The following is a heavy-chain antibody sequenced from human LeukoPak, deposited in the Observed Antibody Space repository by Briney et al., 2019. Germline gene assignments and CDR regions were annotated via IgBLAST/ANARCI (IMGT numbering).Heavy chain of an antibody. J-gene: IGHJ6*03. CDR1: GFTFSSYA. CDR2: ISYDGSNK. Sequence: AGGSLRLSCAASGFTFSSYAMHWVRQAPGKGLEWVAVISYDGSNKYYADSVKGRFTISRDNSKNTLYLQMNSLRAEDTALYYCAKDTVKVTTIRRVPHYMDVWGKGTTVTISS. D-gene: IGHD5-12*01. V-gene: IGHV3-30*04. CDR3: AKDTVKVTTIRRVPHYMDV.